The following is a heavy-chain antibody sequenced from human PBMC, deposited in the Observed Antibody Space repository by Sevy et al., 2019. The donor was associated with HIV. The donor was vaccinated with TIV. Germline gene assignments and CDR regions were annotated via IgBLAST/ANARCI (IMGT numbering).Heavy chain of an antibody. CDR3: AGGRYDSSGSFDAFDI. CDR2: IYGSGGST. V-gene: IGHV3-23*01. Sequence: GGSLRLSCAVSGFTFSNYAMNWVRQAPGKGLEWVSTIYGSGGSTYYADSVRGRFTISRDNSKNTLYLQMNSLRAEDTDVYYCAGGRYDSSGSFDAFDIWGQGTRVTVSS. CDR1: GFTFSNYA. D-gene: IGHD3-22*01. J-gene: IGHJ3*02.